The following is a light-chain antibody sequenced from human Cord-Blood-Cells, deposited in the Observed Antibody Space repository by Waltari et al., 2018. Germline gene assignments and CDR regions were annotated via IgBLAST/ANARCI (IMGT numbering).Light chain of an antibody. V-gene: IGKV3-15*01. CDR2: GAS. J-gene: IGKJ2*01. CDR3: QQYNNWPYT. CDR1: QSVSST. Sequence: IVMTQSSATLSVSPGESATLSCRASQSVSSTLAWYQQKPGQAPRLLIYGASTRATGIPARFSGSGSGTEFTLTISSLQSEDFVVYYCQQYNNWPYTFGQGTKLEIK.